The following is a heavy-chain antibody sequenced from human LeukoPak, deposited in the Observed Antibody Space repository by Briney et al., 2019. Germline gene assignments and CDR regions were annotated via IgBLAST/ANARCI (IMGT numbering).Heavy chain of an antibody. CDR1: GYTLTSYY. CDR3: ARSSSWYPDG. CDR2: INPSGGST. D-gene: IGHD6-13*01. Sequence: ASVKVSCXASGYTLTSYYMHWVRQAPGQGLEWMGIINPSGGSTNYAQKFQDRVTMTRDTSTSTVHMELSSLRSEDTAVYYCARSSSWYPDGWGEPSLLTVSS. V-gene: IGHV1-46*03. J-gene: IGHJ4*02.